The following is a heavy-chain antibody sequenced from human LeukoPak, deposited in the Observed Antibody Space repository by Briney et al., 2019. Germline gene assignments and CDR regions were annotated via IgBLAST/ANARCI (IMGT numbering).Heavy chain of an antibody. V-gene: IGHV3-21*01. D-gene: IGHD1-26*01. J-gene: IGHJ4*02. Sequence: GGSLRLSCAASGFTFSSYSMNWVRQAPGKGLEWVSSISSSSSYIYYADSVKGRFTISRDNSKNTLYLQMDSLRAEDTAVYYCAKTRWELLPEGLLDYWGQGTLVTVSS. CDR1: GFTFSSYS. CDR3: AKTRWELLPEGLLDY. CDR2: ISSSSSYI.